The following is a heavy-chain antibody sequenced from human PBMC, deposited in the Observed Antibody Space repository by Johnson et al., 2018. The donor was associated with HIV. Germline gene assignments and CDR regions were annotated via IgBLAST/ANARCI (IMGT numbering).Heavy chain of an antibody. CDR1: GFTFSSYA. V-gene: IGHV3-30-3*01. J-gene: IGHJ3*02. D-gene: IGHD6-13*01. CDR3: ASEIYRPRPSSSWYVGAFDI. CDR2: ISYDGSNK. Sequence: QVQLVESGGGVVQPGRSLRLSCAASGFTFSSYAMHWVRQAPGKGLEWVAVISYDGSNKYYADSVKGRFTISRDNSKNTLYLQMNSLRAEDTAVYDCASEIYRPRPSSSWYVGAFDIWGQGTMVTVSS.